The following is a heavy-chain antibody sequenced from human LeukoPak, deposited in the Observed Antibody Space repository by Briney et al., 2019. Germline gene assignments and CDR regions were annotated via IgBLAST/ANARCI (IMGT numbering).Heavy chain of an antibody. V-gene: IGHV3-43*01. J-gene: IGHJ6*03. CDR3: AKGFFGYREPFYYYYMDV. Sequence: GGSLRLSCAASGFTFDDYTMHWVRQAPGKGLEWVSLISWDGGSTYYADSVKGRFTISRDNSKNSLYLQMNSLRTEDTALYYCAKGFFGYREPFYYYYMDVWGKGTTVTVSS. CDR1: GFTFDDYT. CDR2: ISWDGGST. D-gene: IGHD3-3*01.